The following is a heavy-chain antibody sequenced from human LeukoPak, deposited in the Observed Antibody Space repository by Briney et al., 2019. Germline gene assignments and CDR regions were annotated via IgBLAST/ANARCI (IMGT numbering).Heavy chain of an antibody. CDR2: LYSAGAT. J-gene: IGHJ4*02. CDR1: GFAVASNY. D-gene: IGHD2-15*01. V-gene: IGHV3-53*01. Sequence: GGSLRLSCAASGFAVASNYMTCVRQTPEKGLEWGSILYSAGATYYADSVRGRFTITRDTSKNTLNLQMNSLRADDTAIYYCASGEVGVRKFYSDPFHHWGQGTLVTVSS. CDR3: ASGEVGVRKFYSDPFHH.